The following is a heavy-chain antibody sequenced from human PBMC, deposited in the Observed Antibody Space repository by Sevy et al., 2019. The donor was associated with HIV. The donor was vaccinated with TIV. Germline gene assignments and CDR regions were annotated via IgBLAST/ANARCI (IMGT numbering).Heavy chain of an antibody. V-gene: IGHV4-59*08. CDR3: AGENAWGRGYS. Sequence: SETLSLTCTVSGGSSTSLYWNWIRQPPGKGLEWIANIYYNGQINYNPPLKSRVTLSLDTSKNQFSLGLSSVTAADTAMYYCAGENAWGRGYSWGQGTLVTVSS. CDR2: IYYNGQI. D-gene: IGHD1-26*01. CDR1: GGSSTSLY. J-gene: IGHJ4*02.